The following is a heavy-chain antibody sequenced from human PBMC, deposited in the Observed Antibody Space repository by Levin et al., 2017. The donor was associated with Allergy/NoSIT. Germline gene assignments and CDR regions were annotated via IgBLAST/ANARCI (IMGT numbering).Heavy chain of an antibody. V-gene: IGHV4-34*01. Sequence: SCAVYGGSFSGYYWSWIRQPPGKGLEWIGEINHSGSTNYNPSLKSRVTISVDTSKNQFSLKLSSVTAADTAVYYCARDAGTMIVGFDPWGQGTLVTVSS. D-gene: IGHD3-22*01. CDR2: INHSGST. CDR1: GGSFSGYY. J-gene: IGHJ5*02. CDR3: ARDAGTMIVGFDP.